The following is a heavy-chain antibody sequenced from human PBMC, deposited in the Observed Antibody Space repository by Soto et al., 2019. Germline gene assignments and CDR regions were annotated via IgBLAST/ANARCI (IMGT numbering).Heavy chain of an antibody. CDR1: GFTISNNY. J-gene: IGHJ6*02. D-gene: IGHD1-26*01. V-gene: IGHV3-53*01. CDR2: IYSGDST. CDR3: GGGGGATGEYYYHYYTLDV. Sequence: EVQLVESGGGLVQPGGSLRLSCAASGFTISNNYMNWVRQAPGKGLEWVSFIYSGDSTNYADSVKGRFTISRDNSKNTVYLQLNPLGAEETAVYYWGGGGGATGEYYYHYYTLDVWGQGTTVTVSS.